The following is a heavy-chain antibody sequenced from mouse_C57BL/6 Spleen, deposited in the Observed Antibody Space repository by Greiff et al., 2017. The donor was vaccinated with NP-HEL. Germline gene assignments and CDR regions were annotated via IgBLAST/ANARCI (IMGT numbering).Heavy chain of an antibody. D-gene: IGHD3-2*02. J-gene: IGHJ2*01. V-gene: IGHV5-16*01. CDR2: INYDGSST. CDR3: AREATAQATFDY. CDR1: GFTFSDYY. Sequence: EVKVVESEGGLVQPGSSMKLSCTASGFTFSDYYMAWVRQVPEKGLEWVANINYDGSSTYYLDSLKSRFIISRDNAKNILYLQMSSLKSEDTATYYCAREATAQATFDYWGQGTTLTVSS.